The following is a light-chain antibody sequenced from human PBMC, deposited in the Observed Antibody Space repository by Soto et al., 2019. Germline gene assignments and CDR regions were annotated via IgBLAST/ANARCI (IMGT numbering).Light chain of an antibody. CDR2: AAS. Sequence: DIQMTQSPSTLSASVGDRVTITCRASQSISSWLAWYQQKPGKAPNLLIYAASSLHSGVPSRFSGSGSGTDFALTISSLQPEDFATYYCQQSYGVPRTFGQGTKVEIK. V-gene: IGKV1-39*01. CDR3: QQSYGVPRT. J-gene: IGKJ1*01. CDR1: QSISSW.